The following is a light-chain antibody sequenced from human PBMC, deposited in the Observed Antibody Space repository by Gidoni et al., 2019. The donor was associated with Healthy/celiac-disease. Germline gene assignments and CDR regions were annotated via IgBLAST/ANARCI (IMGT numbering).Light chain of an antibody. V-gene: IGKV1-39*01. Sequence: IQRTQSPSSLSASVGDRVTLTCRASQSISSYLNWYHQKPEQAPKLLIYAASSLQSGVPSRFSGSGSGTDFTLTISSLQPEDFATYYCQQSYSTPRTFGQGTKVEIK. CDR2: AAS. CDR3: QQSYSTPRT. J-gene: IGKJ1*01. CDR1: QSISSY.